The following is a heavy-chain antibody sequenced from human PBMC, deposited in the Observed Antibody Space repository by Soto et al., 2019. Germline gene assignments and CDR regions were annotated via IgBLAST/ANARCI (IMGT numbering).Heavy chain of an antibody. CDR2: INPNSGGT. Sequence: GASVKVSCKASGYTFTGYYMHWVRQAPGRGLEWMGWINPNSGGTNYAQKFQGRVTMTRDTSISTAYMELSRLRSDDTAVYYCARELHPVKSQNHYYGMDVWGQGTTVTVSS. CDR1: GYTFTGYY. D-gene: IGHD5-18*01. CDR3: ARELHPVKSQNHYYGMDV. V-gene: IGHV1-2*02. J-gene: IGHJ6*02.